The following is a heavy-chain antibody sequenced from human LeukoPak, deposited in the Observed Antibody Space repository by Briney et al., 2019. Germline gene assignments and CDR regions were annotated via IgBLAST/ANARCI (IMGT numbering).Heavy chain of an antibody. CDR3: ARVRFTVEHEFDY. CDR2: IYYSGSA. D-gene: IGHD1/OR15-1a*01. Sequence: SETLSLTCTVSGVSVSSRGYYWNWIRQYPGKGLEWIGYIYYSGSAYYKTSLESRVTISLDMSKNQFSLKLCSVTAADTAVYYCARVRFTVEHEFDYWGQGTLVTVSS. CDR1: GVSVSSRGYY. J-gene: IGHJ4*02. V-gene: IGHV4-31*03.